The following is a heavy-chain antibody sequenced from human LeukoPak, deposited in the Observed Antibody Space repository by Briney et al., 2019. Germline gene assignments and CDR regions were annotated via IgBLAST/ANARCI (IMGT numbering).Heavy chain of an antibody. CDR2: IIPIFGTA. CDR3: ARDRSIGLAFDI. Sequence: ASVKVSRKASGGTLSSYAISWVRQAPGQGLEWMGRIIPIFGTANYAQKFQGRVTITTDESTSTAYMGLSSLRSEDTAVYYCARDRSIGLAFDIWGQGTMVTVSS. CDR1: GGTLSSYA. V-gene: IGHV1-69*05. D-gene: IGHD3-3*02. J-gene: IGHJ3*02.